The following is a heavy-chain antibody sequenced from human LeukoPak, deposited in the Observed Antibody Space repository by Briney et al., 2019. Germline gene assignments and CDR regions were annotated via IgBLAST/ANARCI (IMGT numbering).Heavy chain of an antibody. CDR1: GGSISSSSYY. CDR2: IYYSGST. D-gene: IGHD2-2*01. Sequence: SETLSLTCTVSGGSISSSSYYWGWIRQPPGKGLEWIGSIYYSGSTYYNPSLKSRVTISVDTSKNQFSLKLSSVTAADTAVYYCARHSGCSSTSCFHFDPWGQGTLVTVSS. V-gene: IGHV4-39*01. J-gene: IGHJ5*02. CDR3: ARHSGCSSTSCFHFDP.